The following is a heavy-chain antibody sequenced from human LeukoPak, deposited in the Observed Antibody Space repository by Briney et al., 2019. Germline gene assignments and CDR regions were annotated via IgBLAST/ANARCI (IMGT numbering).Heavy chain of an antibody. CDR1: GFTFSDYY. V-gene: IGHV3-11*04. CDR2: ISSSGSTI. J-gene: IGHJ6*03. Sequence: TGGSLRLSCAASGFTFSDYYMSWIRQAPGKGLEWVSYISSSGSTIYYADSVKGRFTISRDNSKNTLYLQMGSLRAEDMAVYYCARNLDFWTGYYMDVWGKGTTVTVSS. D-gene: IGHD3-3*01. CDR3: ARNLDFWTGYYMDV.